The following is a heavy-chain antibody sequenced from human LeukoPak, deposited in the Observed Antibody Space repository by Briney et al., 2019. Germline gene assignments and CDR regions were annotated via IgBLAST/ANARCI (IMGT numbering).Heavy chain of an antibody. Sequence: SETLSLTCTVSGGSISSYYWSWIRQPPGKGLEWIGYIYYSGSTNYNPSLKSRITISVDTSKNQFSLKLSSVTAADTAVYYCARDREYCSGGSCYSGGAWFDPWGQGTLVTVSS. CDR3: ARDREYCSGGSCYSGGAWFDP. CDR1: GGSISSYY. V-gene: IGHV4-59*12. J-gene: IGHJ5*02. D-gene: IGHD2-15*01. CDR2: IYYSGST.